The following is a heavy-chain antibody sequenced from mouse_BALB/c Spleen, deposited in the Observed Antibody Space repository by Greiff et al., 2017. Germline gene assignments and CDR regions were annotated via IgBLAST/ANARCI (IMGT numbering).Heavy chain of an antibody. CDR1: GFAFSSYD. CDR3: ARHAGGNYEGYAMDY. J-gene: IGHJ4*01. Sequence: EVQVVESGGGLVKPGGSLKLSCAASGFAFSSYDMSWVRQTPEKRLEWVAYISSGGGSTYYPDTVKGRFTISRDNAKNTLYLQISSLKSEDTAMYYCARHAGGNYEGYAMDYWGQGTSVTVSS. D-gene: IGHD2-1*01. V-gene: IGHV5-12-1*01. CDR2: ISSGGGST.